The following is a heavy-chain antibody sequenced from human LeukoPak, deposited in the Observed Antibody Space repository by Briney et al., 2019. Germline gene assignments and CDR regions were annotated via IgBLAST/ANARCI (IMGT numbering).Heavy chain of an antibody. CDR2: IFYSGST. Sequence: SKTLSLTCTVSGGSISTYYWSWIRQPPGKGLEWIGYIFYSGSTNYNPSLKSRVTLSVDTSKNQFSLKLSSVTAADTAVYYCARPQFGSGDYHEVDYWGQGTLVTVSS. V-gene: IGHV4-59*08. J-gene: IGHJ4*02. D-gene: IGHD3-22*01. CDR3: ARPQFGSGDYHEVDY. CDR1: GGSISTYY.